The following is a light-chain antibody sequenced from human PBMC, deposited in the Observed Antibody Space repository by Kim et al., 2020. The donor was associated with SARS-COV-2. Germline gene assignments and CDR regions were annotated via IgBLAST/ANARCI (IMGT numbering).Light chain of an antibody. Sequence: CVSQGERAPHSCRASQSVNSNLAWYQQKTGQAPRLLIYGASTRATGIPSRFSGSGSGTEFTLTISSLQSEDFAVYSCQQYNNWPYTFGQGTKLEI. CDR2: GAS. CDR3: QQYNNWPYT. CDR1: QSVNSN. V-gene: IGKV3-15*01. J-gene: IGKJ2*01.